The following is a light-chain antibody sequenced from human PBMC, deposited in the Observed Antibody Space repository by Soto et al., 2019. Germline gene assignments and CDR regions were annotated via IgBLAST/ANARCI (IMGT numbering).Light chain of an antibody. CDR1: QSVSSY. Sequence: EIVLTQSPATLSLSPGDRATLSCRASQSVSSYLAWYQQKPGQAPRLLIYDASNRATGIPARFSGSGSGTDFTLTITTLEPEDFAVYYCQQRSNWPSTFGGATTVEIK. CDR3: QQRSNWPST. CDR2: DAS. J-gene: IGKJ4*01. V-gene: IGKV3-11*01.